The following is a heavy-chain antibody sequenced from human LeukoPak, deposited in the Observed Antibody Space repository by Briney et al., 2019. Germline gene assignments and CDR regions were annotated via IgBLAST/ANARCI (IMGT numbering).Heavy chain of an antibody. CDR1: GFTFSNYA. CDR3: ARVTRDGYNSQAFDI. V-gene: IGHV3-23*01. D-gene: IGHD5-24*01. CDR2: ISGSASST. Sequence: GGSLRLSCAASGFTFSNYAMSWVRQAPGKGLEWVSAISGSASSTYHADSVKGRFTISRDNAKNSLYLQMNSLRAEDTAVYYCARVTRDGYNSQAFDIWGQGTMVTVSS. J-gene: IGHJ3*02.